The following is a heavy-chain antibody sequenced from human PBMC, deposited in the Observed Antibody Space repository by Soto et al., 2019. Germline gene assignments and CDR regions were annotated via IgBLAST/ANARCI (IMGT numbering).Heavy chain of an antibody. CDR3: ARRKERSGPNYFDY. Sequence: QVQLVQSGAEVKRPGASLKVSCQASGYTFTTYDINWVRQAPEQGLEWMGWMNPYTGKAGYAQKFQGRVTMTRDNSISTAYMELSSLRSEDTAVYYCARRKERSGPNYFDYWGLGTLVTVSS. CDR1: GYTFTTYD. D-gene: IGHD6-25*01. CDR2: MNPYTGKA. J-gene: IGHJ4*02. V-gene: IGHV1-8*01.